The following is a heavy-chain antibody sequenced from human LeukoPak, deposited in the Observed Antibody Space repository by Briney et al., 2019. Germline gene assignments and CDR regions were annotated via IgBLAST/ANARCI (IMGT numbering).Heavy chain of an antibody. D-gene: IGHD1-1*01. Sequence: ASVKVSCKAYGYTFTGYYMHWVRQAPGQGLEWMGWINPNSGGTNYAQKFQGRVTMTRDTSISTAYMELSRLRSDDTAVYYCARDRYSDYYYYMDVWGKGTTVTVSS. CDR1: GYTFTGYY. V-gene: IGHV1-2*02. CDR3: ARDRYSDYYYYMDV. CDR2: INPNSGGT. J-gene: IGHJ6*03.